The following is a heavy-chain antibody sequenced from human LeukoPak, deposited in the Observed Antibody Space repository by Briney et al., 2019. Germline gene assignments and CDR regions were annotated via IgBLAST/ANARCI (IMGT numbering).Heavy chain of an antibody. J-gene: IGHJ2*01. CDR2: INPNSGGT. D-gene: IGHD4-23*01. CDR1: GYTFTGNH. V-gene: IGHV1-2*02. CDR3: ARHPGKVTNDRYFDL. Sequence: ASVKVSCKASGYTFTGNHMHWVRQAPGQGLEWMGWINPNSGGTNYAQKFQGRVTMTRDTSITTAYMELSRLSSDDTAVYYCARHPGKVTNDRYFDLWGRGTLVTVSS.